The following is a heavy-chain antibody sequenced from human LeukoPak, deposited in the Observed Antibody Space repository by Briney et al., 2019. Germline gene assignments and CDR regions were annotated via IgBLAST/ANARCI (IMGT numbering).Heavy chain of an antibody. J-gene: IGHJ4*02. Sequence: SQTLSLTCAISGDSVSSNNGAWNWIRQSPSRGLEWLGRTYYRSKWYNDYAESMKGRITINPDTSKNQFSLQLNPVTPDDTAVYYCARDFGNSGWYTFDYWGQGSLVTVSS. CDR2: TYYRSKWYN. V-gene: IGHV6-1*01. CDR3: ARDFGNSGWYTFDY. D-gene: IGHD6-19*01. CDR1: GDSVSSNNGA.